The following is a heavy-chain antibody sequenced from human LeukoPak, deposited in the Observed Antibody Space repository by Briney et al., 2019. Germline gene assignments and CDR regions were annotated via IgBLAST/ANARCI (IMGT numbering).Heavy chain of an antibody. J-gene: IGHJ4*02. Sequence: ASVKVSCKASGGTFSSYAISWVRQAPGQGLEWMGGIIPIFGTANYAQKFQGRVTITADESTSTAYMELSSLRSEDTAVYYCASSGSYYYDSSGFYYFDYWGLGTLVTVSS. D-gene: IGHD3-22*01. V-gene: IGHV1-69*13. CDR1: GGTFSSYA. CDR3: ASSGSYYYDSSGFYYFDY. CDR2: IIPIFGTA.